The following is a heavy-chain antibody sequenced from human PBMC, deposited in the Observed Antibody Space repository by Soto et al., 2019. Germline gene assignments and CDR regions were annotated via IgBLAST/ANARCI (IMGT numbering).Heavy chain of an antibody. J-gene: IGHJ4*02. CDR2: IDESGDS. D-gene: IGHD1-1*01. Sequence: SETLSLTCTVSGGPIRSSSHYWGWIRQSPGTGLEGIGSIDESGDSYYNPSLKSRVTIFVDTSKNQFSLKLISVTGADSAIYYCAREGGYVDYWGQGTLVTVSS. CDR1: GGPIRSSSHY. V-gene: IGHV4-39*02. CDR3: AREGGYVDY.